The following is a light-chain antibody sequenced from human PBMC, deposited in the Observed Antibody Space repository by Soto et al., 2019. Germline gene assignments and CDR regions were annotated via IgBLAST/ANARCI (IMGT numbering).Light chain of an antibody. V-gene: IGKV3-20*01. J-gene: IGKJ5*01. CDR3: QQYHNTPIT. CDR1: QSVSSNY. Sequence: VWTRSAGTLTLSPAERATVSCRSSQSVSSNYLAWYQQIPGQAPRHLIYGVSSRAAGIPDRFSGGGSGTDFTLTINRLEPEDFAVYYCQQYHNTPITFGQGTRLEIK. CDR2: GVS.